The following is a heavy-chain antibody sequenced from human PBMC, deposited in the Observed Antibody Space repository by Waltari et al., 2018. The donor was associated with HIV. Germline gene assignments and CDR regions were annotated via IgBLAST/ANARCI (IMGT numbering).Heavy chain of an antibody. CDR2: ISSNGGAI. Sequence: DVQLAVSGGELVKIGGSLRRRCAAFGLVFDPFVMNWVRQAPGKGLELIAYISSNGGAIHYADSVRGRFTISRDNAKSSLYLQMNSLRGEDTAIYYCARDDLIVRRPFGIWGQGTMVTV. D-gene: IGHD3-16*02. J-gene: IGHJ3*02. CDR1: GLVFDPFV. V-gene: IGHV3-48*03. CDR3: ARDDLIVRRPFGI.